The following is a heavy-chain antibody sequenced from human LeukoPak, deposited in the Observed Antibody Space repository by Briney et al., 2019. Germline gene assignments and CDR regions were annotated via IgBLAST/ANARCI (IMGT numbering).Heavy chain of an antibody. CDR3: ARWVGYYYDSSGYYSPGGYFDY. CDR2: IRAYNGNT. J-gene: IGHJ4*02. CDR1: GYTFTSYG. Sequence: ASVKVSCKASGYTFTSYGISWVRQAPGQGLEWMGWIRAYNGNTNYAQKLQGRVTMTTDTSTSTAYMELRSLRSDDTAVYYCARWVGYYYDSSGYYSPGGYFDYWGQGTLVTVSS. D-gene: IGHD3-22*01. V-gene: IGHV1-18*01.